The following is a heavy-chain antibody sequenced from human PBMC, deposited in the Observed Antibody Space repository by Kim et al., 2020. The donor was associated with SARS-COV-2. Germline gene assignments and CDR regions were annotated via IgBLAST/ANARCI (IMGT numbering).Heavy chain of an antibody. Sequence: GGSLRLSCGASGFMFSAYNINWVRQAPGKGLEWVSTITSLHQMYYGDSVRGRFTISRDNSKNSVYLQMDSLRVEDTAVYYCARDATGSGRRPNWFDPWGQGTLVSVSS. CDR3: ARDATGSGRRPNWFDP. CDR2: ITSLHQM. CDR1: GFMFSAYN. D-gene: IGHD3-10*01. V-gene: IGHV3-21*01. J-gene: IGHJ5*02.